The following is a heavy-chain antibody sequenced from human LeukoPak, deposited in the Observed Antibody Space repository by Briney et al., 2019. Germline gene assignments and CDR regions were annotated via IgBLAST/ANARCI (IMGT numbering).Heavy chain of an antibody. V-gene: IGHV3-33*01. Sequence: GRSLRLSCAASGFSFSSYAMHWVRRAPGRGVEWGAVIWYDGSRFYYADSVKGRFTISRDNSKNTLYLQMNSLRAEDTAVYHCAREKDDAFDIWGQGTMVTVSS. J-gene: IGHJ3*02. CDR2: IWYDGSRF. CDR1: GFSFSSYA. CDR3: AREKDDAFDI.